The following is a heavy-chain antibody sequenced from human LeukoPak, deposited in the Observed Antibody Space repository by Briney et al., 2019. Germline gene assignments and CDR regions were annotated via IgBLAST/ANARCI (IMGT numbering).Heavy chain of an antibody. D-gene: IGHD6-19*01. CDR1: GYTFTSYG. CDR3: ARDRARYSSGWEDY. CDR2: ISAYNGNT. J-gene: IGHJ4*02. Sequence: ASVKVCCKASGYTFTSYGISWVRQAPGQGLEWMGWISAYNGNTNYAQKLQGRVTMTTDTSTSTAYMELRSLRSDDTAVYYCARDRARYSSGWEDYWGQGTLVTVSS. V-gene: IGHV1-18*01.